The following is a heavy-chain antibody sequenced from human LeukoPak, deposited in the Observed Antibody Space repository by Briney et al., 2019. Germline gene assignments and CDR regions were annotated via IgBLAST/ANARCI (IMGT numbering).Heavy chain of an antibody. V-gene: IGHV4-31*03. CDR2: IYYSGST. CDR3: AREQIKGKAFDI. CDR1: GGSISSGGYY. J-gene: IGHJ3*02. D-gene: IGHD3-10*01. Sequence: TSSETLSLTCTASGGSISSGGYYWSWIRQHPGKGLEWIGYIYYSGSTYYNPSLKSRVTISVDTFKNQFSLKLSSVTAADTAVYYCAREQIKGKAFDIWGQGTMVTVSS.